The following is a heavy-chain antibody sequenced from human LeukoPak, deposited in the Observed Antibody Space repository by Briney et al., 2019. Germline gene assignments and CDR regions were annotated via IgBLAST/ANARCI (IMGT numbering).Heavy chain of an antibody. CDR3: ARVALAAAGPTDYNWFDP. CDR2: ISAYNGNT. D-gene: IGHD6-13*01. CDR1: GYTFTSYG. J-gene: IGHJ5*02. Sequence: ASVKVSCKASGYTFTSYGISWVRQAPGQGLEWMGWISAYNGNTNYAQKLQGRVTMTTDTSTSTAYMELRSLRSDDTAVYYCARVALAAAGPTDYNWFDPWGQRTLVTVSS. V-gene: IGHV1-18*01.